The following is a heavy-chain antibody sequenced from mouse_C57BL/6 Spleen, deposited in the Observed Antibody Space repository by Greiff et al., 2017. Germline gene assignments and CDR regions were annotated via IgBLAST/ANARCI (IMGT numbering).Heavy chain of an antibody. D-gene: IGHD1-2*01. CDR3: ARSAGRFDY. J-gene: IGHJ2*01. V-gene: IGHV1-22*01. Sequence: EVQLQQSGPELVKPGASVKMSCKASGYTFTDYNMHWVKQSHGKSLEWIGYINPNNGGTSYNQKFKGKATLTVNKSSSTAYMELRILTSDDSAVYYCARSAGRFDYWGQGTTLTVSS. CDR1: GYTFTDYN. CDR2: INPNNGGT.